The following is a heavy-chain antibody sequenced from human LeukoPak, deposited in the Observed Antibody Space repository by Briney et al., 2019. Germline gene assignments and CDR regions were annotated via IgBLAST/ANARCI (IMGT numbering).Heavy chain of an antibody. CDR2: ISNSDYST. CDR1: GFTFSSYA. J-gene: IGHJ3*02. Sequence: GGSLRLSCAASGFTFSSYAMSWVRQAPGKGLEWVSTISNSDYSTYYTDSVKGRFTISRDNSKNTLYLQMNSLRAEDTAVYYCAKAGDYYGSGSYYLGAFDIWGQGTMVTVSS. D-gene: IGHD3-10*01. V-gene: IGHV3-23*01. CDR3: AKAGDYYGSGSYYLGAFDI.